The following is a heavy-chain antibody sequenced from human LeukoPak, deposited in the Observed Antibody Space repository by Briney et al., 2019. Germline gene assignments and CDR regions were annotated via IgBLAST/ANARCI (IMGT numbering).Heavy chain of an antibody. D-gene: IGHD5-12*01. J-gene: IGHJ6*02. Sequence: ASVTVSCTASGYTFTSYDINWVRQATGQGLEWMGWMNPNSGNTGYAQKFQGRVTMTRNTSISTAYMELRSLRSEDTAVYYCARGLFEDIVASPHYGMDVWGQGTTVTVSS. CDR3: ARGLFEDIVASPHYGMDV. V-gene: IGHV1-8*01. CDR1: GYTFTSYD. CDR2: MNPNSGNT.